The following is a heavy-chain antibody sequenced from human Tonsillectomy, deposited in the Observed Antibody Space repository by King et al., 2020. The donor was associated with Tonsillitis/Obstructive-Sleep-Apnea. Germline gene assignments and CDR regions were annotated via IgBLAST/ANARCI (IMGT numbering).Heavy chain of an antibody. CDR2: IKSKTDGGTT. V-gene: IGHV3-15*01. D-gene: IGHD1-26*01. Sequence: EVQLVESGGGLVKPGGSLRLSCAASGFTFSNAWMSWVRQAPGKGLQWVGRIKSKTDGGTTDYAAPGKGRFTISRDDSKNTLNLQMNSLKTEDTSVYYCTTEEVGATIYYYYYYMDVWGKGTTVTVSS. CDR3: TTEEVGATIYYYYYYMDV. J-gene: IGHJ6*03. CDR1: GFTFSNAW.